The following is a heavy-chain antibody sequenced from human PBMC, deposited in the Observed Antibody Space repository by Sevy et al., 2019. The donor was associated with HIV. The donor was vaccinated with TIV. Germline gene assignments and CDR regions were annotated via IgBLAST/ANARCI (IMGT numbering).Heavy chain of an antibody. CDR3: ARLPVAAAGLYYFDF. D-gene: IGHD6-13*01. CDR2: IYPGDSET. CDR1: GYSFANNW. Sequence: GESLKISCKGSGYSFANNWIGWVRQMPGKGLEWMGIIYPGDSETTYSPSFQGRVTMSVDKSITTAYLQWSSLKASDTAMYYCARLPVAAAGLYYFDFWGQGTLVIVSS. J-gene: IGHJ4*02. V-gene: IGHV5-51*01.